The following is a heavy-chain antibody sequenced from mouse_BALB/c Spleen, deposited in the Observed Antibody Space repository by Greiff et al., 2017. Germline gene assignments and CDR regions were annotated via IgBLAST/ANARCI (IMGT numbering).Heavy chain of an antibody. Sequence: VKLMESGPGLVAPSQSLSVTCTVSGFSLTSYGVYWVRQPPGKGLEWLGVIWAGGSTNYNSALMSRLSISKDNSKSQVFLKMNSLQTDDTSMYYCARVYYDYDGYAMDYWGQGTSDTVSS. CDR2: IWAGGST. CDR1: GFSLTSYG. J-gene: IGHJ4*01. CDR3: ARVYYDYDGYAMDY. V-gene: IGHV2-9*02. D-gene: IGHD2-4*01.